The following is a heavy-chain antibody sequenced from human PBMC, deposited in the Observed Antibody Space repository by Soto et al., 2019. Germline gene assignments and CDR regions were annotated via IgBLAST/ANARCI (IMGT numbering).Heavy chain of an antibody. J-gene: IGHJ4*02. CDR1: GYSFTNYW. D-gene: IGHD3-16*01. CDR3: ARHFYDYLDY. V-gene: IGHV5-51*01. CDR2: IYPGDSDT. Sequence: GESLKISCKASGYSFTNYWIGWVRQMPGKGLEWVGIIYPGDSDTRYSPPFQGQVTISVDKSINTAYLQWSSLKASGTAMYYCARHFYDYLDYWGQGTLVTVYS.